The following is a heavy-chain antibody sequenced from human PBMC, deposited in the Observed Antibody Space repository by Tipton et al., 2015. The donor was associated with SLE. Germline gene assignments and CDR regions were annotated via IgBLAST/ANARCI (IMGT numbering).Heavy chain of an antibody. CDR3: VRHEVSGIGYFQH. J-gene: IGHJ1*01. CDR2: IHYSGST. CDR1: GGSINRSSFY. Sequence: TLSLTCTVSGGSINRSSFYWGWIRQPPGRRLEWMASIHYSGSTYYNPSLRSRVPISVDTSKNEFSLEMSSMTAADTAVYYCVRHEVSGIGYFQHWGQGTLVTVSS. V-gene: IGHV4-39*07. D-gene: IGHD5/OR15-5a*01.